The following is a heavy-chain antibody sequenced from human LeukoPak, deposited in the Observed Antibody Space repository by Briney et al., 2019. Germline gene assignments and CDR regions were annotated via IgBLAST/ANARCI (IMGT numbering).Heavy chain of an antibody. V-gene: IGHV3-21*01. CDR2: ISSSSSYI. D-gene: IGHD2-15*01. CDR3: ARHAARGPSDY. Sequence: GGSLRLSCAASGFTFSSYSMNWVRQAPEKGLEWVSSISSSSSYIYYADSVKGRFTISRDDAKNSLYLQMNSLRAEDTAVYYCARHAARGPSDYWGQGTLVTVSS. CDR1: GFTFSSYS. J-gene: IGHJ4*02.